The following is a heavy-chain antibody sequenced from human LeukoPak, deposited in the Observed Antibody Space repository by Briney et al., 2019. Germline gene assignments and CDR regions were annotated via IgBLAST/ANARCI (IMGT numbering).Heavy chain of an antibody. J-gene: IGHJ5*02. V-gene: IGHV1-2*02. CDR2: INPNSGGT. D-gene: IGHD2-21*01. Sequence: ASVKVSCKTSGYSFTDYYMRWVRQAPGQGLEWMGWINPNSGGTSAAQKFQGRVTMTRDTSITTVYMEVSWLTSDDTAIYYCARADRLHGGPYLIGPWGQGTLVTVSS. CDR3: ARADRLHGGPYLIGP. CDR1: GYSFTDYY.